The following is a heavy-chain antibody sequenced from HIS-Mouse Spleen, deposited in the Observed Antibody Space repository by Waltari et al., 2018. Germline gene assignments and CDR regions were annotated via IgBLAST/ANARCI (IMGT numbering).Heavy chain of an antibody. Sequence: QVTLRESGPALVKPTQTLTLTCTFSGCSLSTSGMCVSWIRQPPGKALEWLARIDWEDDKYYSTSLKTRLTISKDTSKNQVVLTMTNMDPVDTATYYCARIAEGYSSGWYAFDYWGQGTLVTVSS. J-gene: IGHJ4*02. D-gene: IGHD6-19*01. CDR2: IDWEDDK. CDR3: ARIAEGYSSGWYAFDY. CDR1: GCSLSTSGMC. V-gene: IGHV2-70*15.